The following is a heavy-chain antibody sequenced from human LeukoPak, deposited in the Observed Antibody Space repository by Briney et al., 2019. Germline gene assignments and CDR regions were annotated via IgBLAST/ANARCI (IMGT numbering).Heavy chain of an antibody. V-gene: IGHV4-39*01. CDR1: GGSISSSSYY. D-gene: IGHD4-4*01. J-gene: IGHJ4*02. Sequence: SETLSLTCTVSGGSISSSSYYWGWIRQPPGKGLEWIGSIYYSGSTYYTPSPKSRVTISVDTAKNQLSLKLSPVTAADTAVYYCARLYSNHQFDYWGQGTLVTVSS. CDR2: IYYSGST. CDR3: ARLYSNHQFDY.